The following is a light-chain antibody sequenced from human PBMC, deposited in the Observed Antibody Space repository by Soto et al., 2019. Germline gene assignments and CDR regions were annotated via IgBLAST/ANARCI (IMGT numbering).Light chain of an antibody. Sequence: QLVLTQPASVSGSPGQSITISCTGTSSDVGAYNFVSWYQQHPGKAPKLMIYEVSTRPSGVSNRFSGSKSGNTASLTISGLQAEDEADYYCSSYTSSSTLLFGGGTKVTVL. CDR1: SSDVGAYNF. CDR3: SSYTSSSTLL. V-gene: IGLV2-14*01. CDR2: EVS. J-gene: IGLJ2*01.